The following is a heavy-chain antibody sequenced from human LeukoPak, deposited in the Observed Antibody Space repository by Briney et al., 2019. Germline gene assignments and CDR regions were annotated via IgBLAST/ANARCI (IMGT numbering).Heavy chain of an antibody. CDR3: ATAQSRELVIPIDH. Sequence: GGSLRLSCAASGFTFSNYPMSWVRQAPGKGLEWVSSIGVSGATTYYADSVEGRFTISRDDSENTLYLQMNSLRAEDMAIYYCATAQSRELVIPIDHWGQGTLVTVSS. CDR1: GFTFSNYP. D-gene: IGHD3-22*01. V-gene: IGHV3-23*01. J-gene: IGHJ4*02. CDR2: IGVSGATT.